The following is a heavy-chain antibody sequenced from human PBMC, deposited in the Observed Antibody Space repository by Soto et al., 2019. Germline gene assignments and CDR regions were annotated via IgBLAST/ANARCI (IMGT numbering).Heavy chain of an antibody. D-gene: IGHD1-26*01. CDR3: ARAPGSGSYGGYFDY. CDR1: GFTFSSYA. Sequence: QVQLVESGGGVVQPGRSLRLSCAASGFTFSSYAMHWVRQAPGKGLEWVAVISYDGSNKYYADSVKGRFTISRDNSKNTLYLQMNSLRAEDTAVYYCARAPGSGSYGGYFDYWGQGTLVTVSS. V-gene: IGHV3-30-3*01. CDR2: ISYDGSNK. J-gene: IGHJ4*02.